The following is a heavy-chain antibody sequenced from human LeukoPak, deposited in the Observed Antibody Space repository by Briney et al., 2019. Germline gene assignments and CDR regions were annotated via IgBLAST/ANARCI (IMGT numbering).Heavy chain of an antibody. CDR2: ISGSGGST. D-gene: IGHD2-21*02. CDR3: AKDPAYCGGDCYFSSFDY. V-gene: IGHV3-23*01. J-gene: IGHJ4*02. Sequence: GGSLRLSCAASGFTFSSYGMSWVRQAPGKGLEWVSAISGSGGSTYYADSVKGRFTISRDNSKNTLYLQMNSLRAEDTAVYYCAKDPAYCGGDCYFSSFDYWGQGTLVTVSS. CDR1: GFTFSSYG.